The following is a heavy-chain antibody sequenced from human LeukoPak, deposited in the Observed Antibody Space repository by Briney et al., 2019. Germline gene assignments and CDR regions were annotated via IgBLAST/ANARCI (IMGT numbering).Heavy chain of an antibody. CDR1: GFTFSNYA. Sequence: QSGGSLRLSCAASGFTFSNYAMTWVRQAPGKGLEWVSTIGAAGGTTYYADSVKGRFTISRDNAKNSLYLQMNSLKAEDTAVYYCARGSHGSGSWGNWFDPWGQGTLVTVSS. V-gene: IGHV3-23*01. J-gene: IGHJ5*02. CDR2: IGAAGGTT. D-gene: IGHD3-10*01. CDR3: ARGSHGSGSWGNWFDP.